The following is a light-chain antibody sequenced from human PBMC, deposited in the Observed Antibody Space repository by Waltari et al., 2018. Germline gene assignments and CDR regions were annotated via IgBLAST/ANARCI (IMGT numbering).Light chain of an antibody. J-gene: IGKJ3*01. CDR1: QGISGW. CDR3: QQSNSFPYT. V-gene: IGKV1-12*01. CDR2: GAS. Sequence: DIQMTQSPSSVSASVGDRVTLTCRASQGISGWLAWYQQRPGKAPKLLIHGASRLQSGVPSRFSGSGSGTDFTLAIYSLQPEDFATYFCQQSNSFPYTFGPGTKVDMK.